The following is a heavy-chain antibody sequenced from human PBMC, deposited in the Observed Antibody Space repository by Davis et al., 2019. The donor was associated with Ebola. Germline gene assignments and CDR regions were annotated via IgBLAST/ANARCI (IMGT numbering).Heavy chain of an antibody. CDR1: GFTFSSYW. Sequence: PGGSLRLSCATSGFTFSSYWMSWVRQVPGEGLQWVASVGEDGSYTRYVDSVKGRFTISRDNAKNSLSLQLSSLRVDDTAMYYCARADSSFSDKVDYWGQGTLVTVSS. J-gene: IGHJ4*02. V-gene: IGHV3-7*03. CDR3: ARADSSFSDKVDY. D-gene: IGHD2/OR15-2a*01. CDR2: VGEDGSYT.